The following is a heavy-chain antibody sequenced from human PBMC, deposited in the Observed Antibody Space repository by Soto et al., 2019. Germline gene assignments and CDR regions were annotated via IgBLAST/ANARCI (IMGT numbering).Heavy chain of an antibody. J-gene: IGHJ5*02. Sequence: GGSLRLSCAASGFTFYTYAMSWVRQAPGKGLEWVSSISGSGGSTFYADSVKGRFTISRDNSKNTLYLQMNSLRAEDTAVYYCAKTTLTGYYAIPNWFDPWGQGTLVTVSS. D-gene: IGHD3-9*01. V-gene: IGHV3-23*01. CDR2: ISGSGGST. CDR1: GFTFYTYA. CDR3: AKTTLTGYYAIPNWFDP.